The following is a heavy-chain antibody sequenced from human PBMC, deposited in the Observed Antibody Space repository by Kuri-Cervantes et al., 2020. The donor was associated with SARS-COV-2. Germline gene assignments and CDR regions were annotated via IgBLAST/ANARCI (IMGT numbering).Heavy chain of an antibody. V-gene: IGHV4-34*01. CDR1: GVPLNTYS. CDR2: INHSGGT. J-gene: IGHJ6*02. D-gene: IGHD2-2*01. CDR3: ARGHIGVVPSPILGLGPHYYYYHLDV. Sequence: GSLRLSCAVFGVPLNTYSWSWVRQSPGKGLQWIGEINHSGGTKYRPSLRGRVNISIDASKNQVSLKLTSVTAADAAVYYCARGHIGVVPSPILGLGPHYYYYHLDVWGQGTTVTVSS.